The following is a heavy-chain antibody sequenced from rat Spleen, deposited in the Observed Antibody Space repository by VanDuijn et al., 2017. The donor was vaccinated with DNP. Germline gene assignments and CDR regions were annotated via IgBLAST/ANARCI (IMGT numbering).Heavy chain of an antibody. CDR3: ARGGRSYFDY. CDR2: ITNSGDST. CDR1: GFTFNNYW. V-gene: IGHV5-31*01. D-gene: IGHD1-11*01. J-gene: IGHJ2*01. Sequence: EVQLVESGGDLVQPGRSLKVSCVVSGFTFNNYWMTCIRQVPGKGLEWVASITNSGDSTSSPDSVKGRFTISRDNAKNTLYLQMNSLRSEDTATDYCARGGRSYFDYWGQGVMVTVSS.